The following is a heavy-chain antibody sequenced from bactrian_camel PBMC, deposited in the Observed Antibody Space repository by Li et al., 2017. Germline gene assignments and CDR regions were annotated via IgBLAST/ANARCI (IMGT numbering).Heavy chain of an antibody. Sequence: VQLVESGGGSVQPGGSLRLSCDASGYTYSSNCMAWFHQAPDKEREAVATVYLYGGKTYYAESVKGRFTISHENAQHISYLQMDSLKPEDTGVYFCARARARYCTTLPAQGEINYWGQGTQVTVS. J-gene: IGHJ4*01. D-gene: IGHD1*01. V-gene: IGHV3S13*01. CDR1: GYTYSSNC. CDR2: VYLYGGKT. CDR3: ARARARYCTTLPAQGEINY.